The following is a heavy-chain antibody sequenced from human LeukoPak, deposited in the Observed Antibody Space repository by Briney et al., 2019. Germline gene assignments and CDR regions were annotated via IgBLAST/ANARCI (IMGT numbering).Heavy chain of an antibody. CDR3: VTVQITSSWPYFDY. Sequence: GGSLRLSCAASGFTFSRYAMHWVRQAPGKGLEYVSAISSNGGSTYYADSVKGRFTISRDNSKNTLYLQMSSLRAEDTAVYYCVTVQITSSWPYFDYWGQGTLVTVSS. D-gene: IGHD6-13*01. J-gene: IGHJ4*02. CDR2: ISSNGGST. CDR1: GFTFSRYA. V-gene: IGHV3-64D*09.